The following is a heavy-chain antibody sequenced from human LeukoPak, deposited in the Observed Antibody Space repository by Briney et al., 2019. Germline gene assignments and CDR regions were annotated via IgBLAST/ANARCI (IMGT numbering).Heavy chain of an antibody. CDR2: ISYDGSNK. D-gene: IGHD5-24*01. V-gene: IGHV3-30*01. Sequence: GGSLRLSCAASGFTFSSYAMHWVRQAPGKGLEWVAVISYDGSNKYYADSVKGRFTISRDNSKNTLYLQMNSLRAEDTAVYYCARDGVLEDGYNYGRVLYYYYMDVWGKGTTVTVSS. CDR1: GFTFSSYA. J-gene: IGHJ6*03. CDR3: ARDGVLEDGYNYGRVLYYYYMDV.